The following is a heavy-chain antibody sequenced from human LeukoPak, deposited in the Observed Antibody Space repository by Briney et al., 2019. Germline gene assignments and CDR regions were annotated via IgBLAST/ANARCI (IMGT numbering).Heavy chain of an antibody. CDR1: GFTFSSYS. D-gene: IGHD5-18*01. Sequence: GGSLRLSCAASGFTFSSYSMNWVRQAPGKGLEWVSAISGSGGSTYYADSVKGRFTISRDNSKNALYLQMNSLRAEDTAVYYCAKDQTVLRGESDTAYPLYYFDYWGQGTLVTVSS. CDR2: ISGSGGST. V-gene: IGHV3-23*01. J-gene: IGHJ4*02. CDR3: AKDQTVLRGESDTAYPLYYFDY.